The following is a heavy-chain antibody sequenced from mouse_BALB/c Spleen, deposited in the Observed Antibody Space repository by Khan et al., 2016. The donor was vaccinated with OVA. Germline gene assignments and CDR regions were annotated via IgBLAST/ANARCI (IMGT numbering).Heavy chain of an antibody. CDR1: GYTFTSYW. J-gene: IGHJ3*01. CDR3: ARSPFAY. Sequence: QVQLQQSGTELVRPGTSVKLSCKASGYTFTSYWMNWIKQRPEQGLEWIGRIDPYDSETHYNQKFQDKATLTVDKSSNTAYMQHSSLTSEDSAVYYCARSPFAYWGQGTLVTVSA. V-gene: IGHV1-52*01. CDR2: IDPYDSET.